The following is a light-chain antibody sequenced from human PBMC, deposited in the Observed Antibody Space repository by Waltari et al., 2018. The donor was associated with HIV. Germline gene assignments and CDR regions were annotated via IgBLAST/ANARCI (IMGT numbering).Light chain of an antibody. CDR1: SSDVGDYNY. Sequence: QSALTQPRLVSGSPGQSVTISCTGTSSDVGDYNYVSWYQQHPAKAPKLMIFDVNKRPSGVPDRFSGSKSGNTASLTISGLQAEDEADYYCCSYADDYTWVFGGGTKLTVL. CDR3: CSYADDYTWV. CDR2: DVN. J-gene: IGLJ3*02. V-gene: IGLV2-11*01.